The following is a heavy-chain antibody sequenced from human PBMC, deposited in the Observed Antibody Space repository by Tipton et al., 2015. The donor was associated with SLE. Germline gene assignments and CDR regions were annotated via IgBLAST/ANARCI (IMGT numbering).Heavy chain of an antibody. Sequence: SLRLSCAASGFTFSSYWMSWVRRTPGKGLEWGANIKEDGSDKYYLDSVKGRFNISRDNAKNSLWLQMNSLRVEDTAVYYCARDAGGLEDYMDVWGKGTTVTVS. CDR2: IKEDGSDK. D-gene: IGHD3-10*01. CDR1: GFTFSSYW. CDR3: ARDAGGLEDYMDV. V-gene: IGHV3-7*01. J-gene: IGHJ6*03.